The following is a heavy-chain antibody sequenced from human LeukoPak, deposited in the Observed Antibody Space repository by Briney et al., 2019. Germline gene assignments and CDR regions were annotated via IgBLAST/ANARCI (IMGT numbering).Heavy chain of an antibody. CDR3: ATSAARAIES. D-gene: IGHD6-25*01. V-gene: IGHV3-7*01. CDR2: IKQDGSEK. Sequence: GGSLRLSCAASGFTFSSYAMSWVRQAPGKGLECVANIKQDGSEKYYVDSVRGRFTLSRDNAKNSLYLQMNSLRVEDTAVYYCATSAARAIESWGQGTLVTVSS. J-gene: IGHJ4*02. CDR1: GFTFSSYA.